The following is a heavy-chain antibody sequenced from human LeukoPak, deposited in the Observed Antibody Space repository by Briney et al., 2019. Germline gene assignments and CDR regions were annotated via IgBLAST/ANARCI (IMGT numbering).Heavy chain of an antibody. Sequence: ASVKVSCKASGYTFTSYDINWVRQATGQGLEWMGWMNPNSGNTGYAQKFQGRVTMTRNTSISTAYMELSSLRSEDTAVYYCAREPLTTVTTGGIFDYWGQGTLATVSS. CDR1: GYTFTSYD. D-gene: IGHD4-17*01. V-gene: IGHV1-8*01. CDR2: MNPNSGNT. CDR3: AREPLTTVTTGGIFDY. J-gene: IGHJ4*02.